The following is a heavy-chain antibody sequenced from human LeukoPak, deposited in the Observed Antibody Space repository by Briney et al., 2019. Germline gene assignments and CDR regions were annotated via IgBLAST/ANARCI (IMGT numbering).Heavy chain of an antibody. Sequence: PSETLSLTCTVSGGSISSGDYYRSWIRQPPGKGLEWIGYIYYSGSTYYNPSLKSRVTISVDTSKNQFSLKLSSVTAADTAVYYCATHCGGDCYSWDWDYWGQGTLVTVSS. CDR2: IYYSGST. J-gene: IGHJ4*02. CDR3: ATHCGGDCYSWDWDY. D-gene: IGHD2-21*01. CDR1: GGSISSGDYY. V-gene: IGHV4-30-4*08.